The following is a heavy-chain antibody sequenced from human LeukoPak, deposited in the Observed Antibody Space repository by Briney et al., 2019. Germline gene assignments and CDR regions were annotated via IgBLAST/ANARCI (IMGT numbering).Heavy chain of an antibody. CDR2: IYSGGST. J-gene: IGHJ4*02. V-gene: IGHV3-53*01. D-gene: IGHD3-3*02. CDR3: AREVSGSIFFDH. Sequence: GGSLRLSCAASGFTVSSNYMSWVRQAPGKGLEWVSVIYSGGSTSYADSVKGRFTISRDNSKNTLCLEMNSLRAADTAVYYCAREVSGSIFFDHGGQGTLVTVSS. CDR1: GFTVSSNY.